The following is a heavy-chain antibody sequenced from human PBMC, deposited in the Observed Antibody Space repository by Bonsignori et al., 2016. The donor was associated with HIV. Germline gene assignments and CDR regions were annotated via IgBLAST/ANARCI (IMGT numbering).Heavy chain of an antibody. CDR2: ISWNSGSI. V-gene: IGHV3-9*01. CDR3: RTPIGNWLLQPSSRGDY. J-gene: IGHJ4*02. Sequence: WIRQPPGKGLEWVSGISWNSGSIGYADSVKGRFTISRDNAKNSLYLQMNSLRAEDTALYYCRTPIGNWLLQPSSRGDYWGQGTLVTVSS. D-gene: IGHD3-9*01.